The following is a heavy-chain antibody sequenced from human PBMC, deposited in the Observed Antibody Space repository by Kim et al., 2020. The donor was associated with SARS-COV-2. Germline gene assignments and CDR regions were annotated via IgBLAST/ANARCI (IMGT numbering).Heavy chain of an antibody. J-gene: IGHJ4*02. V-gene: IGHV3-33*01. CDR1: GFTFSSYG. CDR3: ARGNYYGSGSSAFYEDYFDY. D-gene: IGHD3-10*01. CDR2: IWYDGSNK. Sequence: GWSLRLSCAASGFTFSSYGMHWVRQAPGKGLEWVAVIWYDGSNKYYADSVKGRFTISRDNSKNTLYLQMNSLRAEDTAVYYCARGNYYGSGSSAFYEDYFDYWGQGTLVTVSS.